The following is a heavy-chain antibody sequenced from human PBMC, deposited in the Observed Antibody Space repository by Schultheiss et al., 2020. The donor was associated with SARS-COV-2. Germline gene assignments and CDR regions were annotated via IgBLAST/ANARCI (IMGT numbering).Heavy chain of an antibody. CDR1: GFTFSSYG. V-gene: IGHV3-33*01. Sequence: GGSLRLSCAASGFTFSSYGMHWVRQAPGKGLEWVAVIWYDGSNKYYADSVKGRFTISRDNSKNTLYLQMNSLRAEDTAVYYCARDPTPEPYYYDSSGYGDYWGQGTLVTVSS. CDR3: ARDPTPEPYYYDSSGYGDY. J-gene: IGHJ4*02. D-gene: IGHD3-22*01. CDR2: IWYDGSNK.